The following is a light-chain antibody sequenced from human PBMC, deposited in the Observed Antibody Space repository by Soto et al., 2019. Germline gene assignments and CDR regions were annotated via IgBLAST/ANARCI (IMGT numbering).Light chain of an antibody. CDR3: QQYYSTPLT. V-gene: IGKV4-1*01. J-gene: IGKJ4*01. Sequence: DIVMTQSPDSLAVSLGERATINCKSSQSVLYSSNNKNYLAWYQQKPGQPPKRLNYWASTLESGVPDRFSGSGSGTDFTLTISSLQAEDVAVYYCQQYYSTPLTCGGGTKVEIK. CDR2: WAS. CDR1: QSVLYSSNNKNY.